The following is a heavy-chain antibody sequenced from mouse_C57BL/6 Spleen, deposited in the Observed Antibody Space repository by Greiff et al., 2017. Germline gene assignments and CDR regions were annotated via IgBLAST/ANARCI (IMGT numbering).Heavy chain of an antibody. CDR2: INPSSGYT. CDR3: ARSGLLLDY. Sequence: QVQLKESGAELARPGASVKMSCKASGYTFTSYTMHWVKQRPGQGLEWIGYINPSSGYTKYNQKFKDKATLTADKSSSTAYMQLSSLTSEDSAVYYCARSGLLLDYWGQGTTLTVSS. J-gene: IGHJ2*01. V-gene: IGHV1-4*01. D-gene: IGHD2-10*01. CDR1: GYTFTSYT.